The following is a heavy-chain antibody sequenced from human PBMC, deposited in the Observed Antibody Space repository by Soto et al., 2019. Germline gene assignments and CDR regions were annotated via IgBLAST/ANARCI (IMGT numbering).Heavy chain of an antibody. CDR2: IDPSDSYT. CDR1: GYSFTSYW. D-gene: IGHD2-2*01. CDR3: ARQHQLLFRAFDI. V-gene: IGHV5-10-1*01. J-gene: IGHJ3*02. Sequence: LGESLKISCKGSGYSFTSYWISWVRQMPGKGLEWMGRIDPSDSYTNYSPSFQGHVTISADKSISTAYLQWSSLKASDTAMYYCARQHQLLFRAFDIWGQGTMVTVSS.